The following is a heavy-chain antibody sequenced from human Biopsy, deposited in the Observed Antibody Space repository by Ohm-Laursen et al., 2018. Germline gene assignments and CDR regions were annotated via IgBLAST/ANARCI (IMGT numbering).Heavy chain of an antibody. CDR2: LHDRGVT. CDR1: GITVNDHY. D-gene: IGHD3-22*01. CDR3: ANWNYYYDSSGPPAFDV. V-gene: IGHV3-53*01. J-gene: IGHJ3*01. Sequence: GSLRLSCAASGITVNDHYMSWVRQAPGKGLEWVSSLHDRGVTYYADSVKGRFTISGDNSKNTLYLQMNGLRAEDTAVYYCANWNYYYDSSGPPAFDVWGQGTMVTVSS.